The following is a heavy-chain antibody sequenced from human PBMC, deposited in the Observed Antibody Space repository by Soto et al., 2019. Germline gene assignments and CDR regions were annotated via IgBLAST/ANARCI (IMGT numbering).Heavy chain of an antibody. J-gene: IGHJ5*01. Sequence: QPGGSLRLSCAASGFTFRSYALSWVRQAPGKGLEWVSTVSDTGLSTYYAGSVTGRFTISRDNSRNTLYLQMNGLRAEDTAVYYCAKSFYDSSGFGSWGLGTLVTVSS. CDR2: VSDTGLST. CDR1: GFTFRSYA. D-gene: IGHD3-22*01. CDR3: AKSFYDSSGFGS. V-gene: IGHV3-23*01.